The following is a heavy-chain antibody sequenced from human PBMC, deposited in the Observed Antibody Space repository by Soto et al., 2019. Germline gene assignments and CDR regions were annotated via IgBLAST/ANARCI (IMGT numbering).Heavy chain of an antibody. Sequence: SLRLSCAASGFTFSSYGMHWVRQAPGKGLEWVAVISYDGNNKYYVDSVKGRITISRDNSKNTLYLQMNSLRAEDTAVYYCAKDTYYHDSSGYYIFEYWGQGTLVTVSS. CDR1: GFTFSSYG. J-gene: IGHJ4*02. CDR3: AKDTYYHDSSGYYIFEY. V-gene: IGHV3-30*18. CDR2: ISYDGNNK. D-gene: IGHD3-22*01.